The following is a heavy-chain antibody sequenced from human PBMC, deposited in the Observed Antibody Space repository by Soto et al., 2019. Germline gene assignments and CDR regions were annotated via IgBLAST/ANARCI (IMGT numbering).Heavy chain of an antibody. CDR1: GFSLSTSGVG. V-gene: IGHV2-5*02. J-gene: IGHJ4*02. Sequence: QITLKESGPTLVKPTQTLTLTCTFSGFSLSTSGVGVGWIRQPPGKALEWLALIYWDDDKRYSPSLKSRLTITNDTTNSHVVLTMTNSDPFDTATYYCANRGGSVSSEIFAFWGQGTLVTFSS. CDR2: IYWDDDK. CDR3: ANRGGSVSSEIFAF. D-gene: IGHD3-10*01.